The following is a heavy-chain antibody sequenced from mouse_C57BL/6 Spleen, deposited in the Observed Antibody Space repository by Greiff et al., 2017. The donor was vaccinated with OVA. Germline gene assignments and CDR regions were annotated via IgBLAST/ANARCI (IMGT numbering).Heavy chain of an antibody. Sequence: QVHVKQSGAELVKPGASVKISCKASGYAFSSYWMNWVKQRPGKGLEWIGQIYPGDGDTNYNGKFKGKATLTADKSSSTAYMQLSSLTSEDSAVYFCARLVVATGYFDVWGTGTTVTVSS. CDR3: ARLVVATGYFDV. D-gene: IGHD1-1*01. V-gene: IGHV1-80*01. CDR1: GYAFSSYW. CDR2: IYPGDGDT. J-gene: IGHJ1*03.